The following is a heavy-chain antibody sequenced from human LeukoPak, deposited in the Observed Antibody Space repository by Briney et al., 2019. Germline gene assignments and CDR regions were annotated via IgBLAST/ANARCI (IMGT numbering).Heavy chain of an antibody. CDR2: INHSGST. J-gene: IGHJ4*02. D-gene: IGHD3-16*02. Sequence: SETLSLTCAVYGGSFSGYYWSWTRQPPGKGLEWIGEINHSGSTNYNPSLKSRVTISVDTSKNQFSLKLSSVTAADTAVYYCARGPYVWGSYRFLDYWGQGTLVTVSS. CDR3: ARGPYVWGSYRFLDY. V-gene: IGHV4-34*01. CDR1: GGSFSGYY.